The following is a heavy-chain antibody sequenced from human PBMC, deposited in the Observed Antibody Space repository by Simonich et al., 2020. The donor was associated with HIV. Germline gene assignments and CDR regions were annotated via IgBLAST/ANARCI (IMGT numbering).Heavy chain of an antibody. CDR3: AKDRYSSSSGSFDY. CDR1: GFTFDDYA. V-gene: IGHV3-9*03. Sequence: EVQLVESGGGLVQPGRSLRLSCAASGFTFDDYAMHWVRQAPWKGLKWVSGISWNSGSIGYADSVKGRFTISRDNAKNSLYLQMNSLRAEDMALYYCAKDRYSSSSGSFDYWGQGTLVTVSS. D-gene: IGHD6-6*01. CDR2: ISWNSGSI. J-gene: IGHJ4*02.